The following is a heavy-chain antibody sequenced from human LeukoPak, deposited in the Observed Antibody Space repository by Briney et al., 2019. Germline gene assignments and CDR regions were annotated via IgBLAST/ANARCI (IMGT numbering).Heavy chain of an antibody. V-gene: IGHV4-59*01. CDR3: ARGSLVRGVITAVDY. Sequence: SETLSLTCTVSGGSISSYYWSWIRQPPGKGLEWIGYIYYSGSTNYNPSLKSRVTISVDTSKNQCSLKLSSVTAADTAVYYCARGSLVRGVITAVDYWGQGTLVTVSS. CDR2: IYYSGST. J-gene: IGHJ4*02. CDR1: GGSISSYY. D-gene: IGHD3-10*01.